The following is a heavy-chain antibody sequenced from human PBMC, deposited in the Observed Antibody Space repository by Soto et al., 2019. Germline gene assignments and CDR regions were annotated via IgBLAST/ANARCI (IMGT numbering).Heavy chain of an antibody. D-gene: IGHD6-19*01. CDR1: GYSFTSYG. Sequence: QVHMVQSGAEVKKPGASVKVACKASGYSFTSYGVSWVRQAPGQGLEWMGWISTYNGNTNYAQKFQDRVKMTADTSTSTAYMELGSLRSDDTAIYYCTRGDVGWLDDLRQGELDPWGQGTLVTVSA. V-gene: IGHV1-18*01. CDR3: TRGDVGWLDDLRQGELDP. J-gene: IGHJ5*02. CDR2: ISTYNGNT.